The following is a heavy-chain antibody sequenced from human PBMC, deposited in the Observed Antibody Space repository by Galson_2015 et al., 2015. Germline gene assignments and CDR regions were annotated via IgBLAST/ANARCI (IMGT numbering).Heavy chain of an antibody. Sequence: SLRLSCAASGFTFSNAWMSWVRQAPGKGLEWVGRIKSKTDGGTTDYDAPVKGRFTISRDDSKNTLYLQMNSLKTEDTAVYYCTTALKYDFWSGYYTGRFYGYWGQGTLVTVSS. CDR2: IKSKTDGGTT. D-gene: IGHD3-3*01. V-gene: IGHV3-15*01. CDR1: GFTFSNAW. CDR3: TTALKYDFWSGYYTGRFYGY. J-gene: IGHJ4*02.